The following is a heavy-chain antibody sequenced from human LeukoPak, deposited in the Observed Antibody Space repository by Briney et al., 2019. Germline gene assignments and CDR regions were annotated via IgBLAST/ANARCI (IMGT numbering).Heavy chain of an antibody. Sequence: SVKLSCKVSGGTFSSYAISWVRQAAGHALEWMGRIIPILGIANYAQKLQGRVTITADKSTTTAYRELSSLRSENTAVYYCARVGSSLLFGAFYIWGQGAIGTVSS. D-gene: IGHD2-21*02. V-gene: IGHV1-69*04. CDR1: GGTFSSYA. CDR2: IIPILGIA. J-gene: IGHJ3*02. CDR3: ARVGSSLLFGAFYI.